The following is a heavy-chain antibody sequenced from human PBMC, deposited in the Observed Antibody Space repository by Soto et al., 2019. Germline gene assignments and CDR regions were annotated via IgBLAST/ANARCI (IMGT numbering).Heavy chain of an antibody. J-gene: IGHJ4*02. Sequence: GGSLRLSCAASGFTFSSYAMSWVRQAPGKGLEWVSAISGSGGSTYYADSVKGRFTISRDNSKNTLYLQMNSLRAEDTAVYYCAKNGRERVVVAANVYWGQGTLVTVSS. D-gene: IGHD2-15*01. V-gene: IGHV3-23*01. CDR2: ISGSGGST. CDR3: AKNGRERVVVAANVY. CDR1: GFTFSSYA.